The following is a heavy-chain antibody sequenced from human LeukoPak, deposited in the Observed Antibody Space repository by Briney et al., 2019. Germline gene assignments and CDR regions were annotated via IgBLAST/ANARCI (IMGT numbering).Heavy chain of an antibody. Sequence: GGSLRLSCAASGFTVSSNYMSWVRQAPGKGLEWVSVIYSGGSTYYADSVKGRFTISRDNSKNTLYLQMNSLRAEVTAVYYCARLGYSSSSAFDYWGQGTLVTVSS. CDR3: ARLGYSSSSAFDY. J-gene: IGHJ4*02. CDR1: GFTVSSNY. CDR2: IYSGGST. V-gene: IGHV3-53*01. D-gene: IGHD6-6*01.